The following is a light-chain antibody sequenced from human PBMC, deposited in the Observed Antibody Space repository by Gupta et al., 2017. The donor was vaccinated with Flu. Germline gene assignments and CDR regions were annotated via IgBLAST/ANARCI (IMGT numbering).Light chain of an antibody. CDR3: CSFGGPATWI. Sequence: QSALTQPRSVSGPPGQSVTMYCSGSTSEVASFDSVSWYHQRPGAAHHLINAHGTQRPGGVDQRPSASNAGNTAALTTSGHEADDAGDYYCCSFGGPATWIFGAGTKLTVL. V-gene: IGLV2-11*01. CDR1: TSEVASFDS. J-gene: IGLJ2*01. CDR2: HGT.